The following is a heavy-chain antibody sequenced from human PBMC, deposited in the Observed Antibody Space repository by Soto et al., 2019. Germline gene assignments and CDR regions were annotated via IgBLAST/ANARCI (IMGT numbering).Heavy chain of an antibody. CDR1: GGTFSGYA. J-gene: IGHJ6*02. V-gene: IGHV1-69*13. Sequence: GASVKLSSKASGGTFSGYAISWVREAPGQRLEWMGGIIPIFGTANYAQKFQGRVTITADESTSTAYTELSSLRSEDTAVYYCARALEGVGGYSYGLYYYYYYGMDVWGQGTTVTVSS. CDR3: ARALEGVGGYSYGLYYYYYYGMDV. D-gene: IGHD5-18*01. CDR2: IIPIFGTA.